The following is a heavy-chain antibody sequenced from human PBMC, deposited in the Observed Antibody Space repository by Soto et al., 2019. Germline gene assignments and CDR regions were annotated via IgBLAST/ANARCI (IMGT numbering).Heavy chain of an antibody. CDR1: GFTFSDNH. Sequence: PGGSLRLSCVGSGFTFSDNHMSWVRQAPGRGLEWVANINSDGSDNYYVDSVKGRFTISRDNARNSLYLQMNSLRVEDTAVYYCARLPRNLDSWGQGVLVTVSS. V-gene: IGHV3-7*01. CDR2: INSDGSDN. CDR3: ARLPRNLDS. J-gene: IGHJ4*02.